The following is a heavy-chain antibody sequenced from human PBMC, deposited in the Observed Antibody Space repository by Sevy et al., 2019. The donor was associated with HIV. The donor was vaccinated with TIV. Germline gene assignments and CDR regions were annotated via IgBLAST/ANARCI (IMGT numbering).Heavy chain of an antibody. CDR1: GFTFSSFS. D-gene: IGHD2-21*01. CDR3: AGDPSPGIIAIPDY. CDR2: INSRSTYI. Sequence: GGSLRLSCTASGFTFSSFSMSWVRQAPGKGLEWVASINSRSTYIYHADPVKGRFTISRYNAKNSLYLQRNSLRAEDMAVYYCAGDPSPGIIAIPDYWGPGTLVTVSA. V-gene: IGHV3-21*01. J-gene: IGHJ4*02.